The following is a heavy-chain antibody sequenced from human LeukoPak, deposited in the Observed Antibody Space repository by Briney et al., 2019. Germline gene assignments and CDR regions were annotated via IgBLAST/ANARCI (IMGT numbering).Heavy chain of an antibody. CDR1: GFTFRTYG. D-gene: IGHD1-1*01. J-gene: IGHJ5*02. CDR2: ISNSGGRT. CDR3: ATNSGKFDP. V-gene: IGHV3-23*01. Sequence: GGTLRLSCAASGFTFRTYGMSWVRQAPGKGLDWVSGISNSGGRTYYADSVKGRFTISRDNAKNSLYLQMNSLRAEDTAVYYCATNSGKFDPWGQGTLVTVSS.